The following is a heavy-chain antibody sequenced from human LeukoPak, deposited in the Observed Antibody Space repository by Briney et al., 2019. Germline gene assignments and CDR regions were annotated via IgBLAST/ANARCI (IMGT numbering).Heavy chain of an antibody. CDR2: IKSKTDGGTT. D-gene: IGHD3-22*01. J-gene: IGHJ4*02. CDR3: TTDHRYYDSSGYWNY. V-gene: IGHV3-15*01. Sequence: GGSLRLSCAASGFTFSNAWMSWVRQAPGKGLEWVGRIKSKTDGGTTDYAAPVKGRFTISRDDSKNTLYLQMNSLKTEDKAVYYCTTDHRYYDSSGYWNYWGQGTLVTVSS. CDR1: GFTFSNAW.